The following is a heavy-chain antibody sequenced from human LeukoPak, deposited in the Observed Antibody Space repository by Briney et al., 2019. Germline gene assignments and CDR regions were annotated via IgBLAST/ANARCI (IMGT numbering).Heavy chain of an antibody. Sequence: PGGSLRLSCAASGFTVSTNYMSWVRQAPGKELEWVSVIYSDGRTYYADSVKGRFTISRDNSKNTLYLQMNSLRAEDTAVYYCARDSGRFDVFDIWGQGTMVTVSS. V-gene: IGHV3-53*01. J-gene: IGHJ3*02. CDR3: ARDSGRFDVFDI. CDR1: GFTVSTNY. D-gene: IGHD3-10*01. CDR2: IYSDGRT.